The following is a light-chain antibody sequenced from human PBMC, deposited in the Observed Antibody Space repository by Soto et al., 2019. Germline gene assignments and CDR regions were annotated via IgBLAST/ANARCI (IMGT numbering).Light chain of an antibody. CDR2: DAS. CDR3: QQRADWWT. J-gene: IGKJ1*01. CDR1: QSVSSH. V-gene: IGKV3-11*01. Sequence: EIVVTQSPATLSLSPVERATLSCRASQSVSSHLAWYQQKPGQAPRLLIDDASNRATGIPARFSGSGSGTDFTLTISSLEPEDSAVYYCQQRADWWTFGQGTKVDI.